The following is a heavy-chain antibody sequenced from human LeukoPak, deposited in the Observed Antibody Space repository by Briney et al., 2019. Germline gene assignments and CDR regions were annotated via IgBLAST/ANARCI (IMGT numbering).Heavy chain of an antibody. V-gene: IGHV1-69*01. CDR1: GGTFSGYA. CDR2: IIPIFGTA. J-gene: IGHJ4*02. D-gene: IGHD6-19*01. Sequence: ASVKVSCKASGGTFSGYAISWVRQAPGQGLEWMGGIIPIFGTANYAQKFQGRVTITADESTSTAYMELSSLRSEDTAVYYCARAPPHSSGWYYFDYWGQGTLVTVSS. CDR3: ARAPPHSSGWYYFDY.